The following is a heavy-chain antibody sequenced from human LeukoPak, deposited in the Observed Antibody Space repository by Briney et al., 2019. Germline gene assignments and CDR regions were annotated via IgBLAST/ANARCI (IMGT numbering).Heavy chain of an antibody. V-gene: IGHV1-8*01. J-gene: IGHJ6*03. Sequence: ASVKVSCKASGYTFTSYDINWVRQASGQGPEWMGWMNPYSGDTGYAQRFQGRLTMARDTSISTAYMELSSLKSEDTAVYYCARVHYDFWRTAPPYYYYYMDVWGKGTTVTVSS. CDR3: ARVHYDFWRTAPPYYYYYMDV. CDR1: GYTFTSYD. CDR2: MNPYSGDT. D-gene: IGHD3-3*01.